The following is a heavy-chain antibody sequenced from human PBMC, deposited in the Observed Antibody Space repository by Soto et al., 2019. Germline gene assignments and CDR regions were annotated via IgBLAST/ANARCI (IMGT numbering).Heavy chain of an antibody. D-gene: IGHD6-13*01. J-gene: IGHJ6*02. V-gene: IGHV3-33*01. CDR3: VGDDGAAAAGPYSYYAMAV. CDR2: IWYDESNK. CDR1: GFAFNRFG. Sequence: QVQLVESGGGVVRPGRSLRLSCAASGFAFNRFGVHWVRQAPGKGLEWVAVIWYDESNKFYADSVKGRFSMSRDNSKXXLXXQMNSLRADDTAVYYCVGDDGAAAAGPYSYYAMAVGGQGTTVIVSS.